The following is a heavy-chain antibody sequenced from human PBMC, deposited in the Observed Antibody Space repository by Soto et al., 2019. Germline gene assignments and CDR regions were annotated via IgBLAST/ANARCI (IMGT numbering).Heavy chain of an antibody. CDR2: IYPGDSDT. CDR1: GYSFTSYW. V-gene: IGHV5-51*01. D-gene: IGHD4-17*01. CDR3: ARIPPGTVTPNPTRFDP. Sequence: EVQLVQSGAEVKKSGESLKISCKGSGYSFTSYWIGWVRQMPGKGLEWMGIIYPGDSDTRYSPSFQGQVTISADKSISTAYLQWSSLKASDTAMYYCARIPPGTVTPNPTRFDPWGQGTLVTVSS. J-gene: IGHJ5*02.